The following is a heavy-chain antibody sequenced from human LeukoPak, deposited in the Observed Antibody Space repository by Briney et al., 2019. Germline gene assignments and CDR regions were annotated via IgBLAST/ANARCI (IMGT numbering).Heavy chain of an antibody. CDR3: ARANTYYYGSGSRFDY. V-gene: IGHV4-31*03. CDR2: IYYSGST. J-gene: IGHJ4*02. CDR1: GGSISSGGYY. D-gene: IGHD3-10*01. Sequence: PSQTLSLTCTVSGGSISSGGYYWSWIRQHPGKGLEWIGYIYYSGSTYYNPSLKSRVTISVDTSKNQFSLKLSSVTAADTAVYYCARANTYYYGSGSRFDYWGQGTLVAVSS.